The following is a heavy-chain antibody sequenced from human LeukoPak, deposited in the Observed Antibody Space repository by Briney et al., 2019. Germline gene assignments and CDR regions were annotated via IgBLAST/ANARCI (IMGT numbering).Heavy chain of an antibody. Sequence: GGSLRLSCAASGFTFSSNAMSWVRQAPGKGLEWVSVLTGNGGSTYYADFVKGRFTISRDNSKNTLSLQMNSLRAEDTGVNYRSKEAGAPGSLGGFFGLRGQGTL. CDR3: SKEAGAPGSLGGFFGL. D-gene: IGHD3-16*01. CDR1: GFTFSSNA. CDR2: LTGNGGST. V-gene: IGHV3-23*01. J-gene: IGHJ4*02.